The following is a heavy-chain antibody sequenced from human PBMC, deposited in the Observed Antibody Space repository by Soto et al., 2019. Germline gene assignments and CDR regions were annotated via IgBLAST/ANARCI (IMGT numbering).Heavy chain of an antibody. V-gene: IGHV4-59*01. Sequence: SETLSLTCTVSGGSISSYYWSWIRQPPGKGLEWIGYISYSGSTNYNPSLKSRVTISVDMSKNQFSLKLSSVTAADTAVYYCARGQSNIVGATRDWFDPWGQGTLVTVS. CDR1: GGSISSYY. CDR2: ISYSGST. J-gene: IGHJ5*02. CDR3: ARGQSNIVGATRDWFDP. D-gene: IGHD1-26*01.